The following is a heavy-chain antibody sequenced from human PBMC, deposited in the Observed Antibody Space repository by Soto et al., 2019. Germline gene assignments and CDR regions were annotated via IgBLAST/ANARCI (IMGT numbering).Heavy chain of an antibody. D-gene: IGHD3-3*01. Sequence: QVQLVQSGAEVKKPGASVKVSCKASGYTFTSYNINWVRQATGQGLEWMGWMNPNSGNTGYAQKFQGRVNMTRNTSISTAYMEVSSLRSEDTAVYYCARDLFEWLPDSWFDPWGQGTLVTVSS. CDR3: ARDLFEWLPDSWFDP. CDR1: GYTFTSYN. V-gene: IGHV1-8*01. J-gene: IGHJ5*02. CDR2: MNPNSGNT.